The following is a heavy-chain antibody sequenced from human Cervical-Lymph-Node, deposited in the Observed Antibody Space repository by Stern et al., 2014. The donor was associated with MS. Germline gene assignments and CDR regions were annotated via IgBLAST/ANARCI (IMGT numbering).Heavy chain of an antibody. CDR3: TRPLAGTTLLFDS. D-gene: IGHD1-1*01. CDR1: GDTFTSHY. V-gene: IGHV1-46*03. Sequence: QVQLVQSGAEVTRPGASVKVSCKAYGDTFTSHYMHWVRQAPGQGLEWMGIINPSGDGTTYAQKFQGRLTMTRDTSTSTVYMELSSLTSEDTAVYYCTRPLAGTTLLFDSWGQGTLVTVSS. J-gene: IGHJ4*02. CDR2: INPSGDGT.